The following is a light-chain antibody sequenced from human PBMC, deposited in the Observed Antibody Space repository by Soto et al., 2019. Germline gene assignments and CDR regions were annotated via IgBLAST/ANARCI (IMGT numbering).Light chain of an antibody. J-gene: IGLJ1*01. CDR3: QSYDSSLSGSYV. V-gene: IGLV1-40*01. CDR1: SSNIGAGYD. Sequence: QLVLTQPPSVSGAPGQRVTISCTGSSSNIGAGYDVHWYQQLPGTAPKLLIYGNINRPSGVPDRFSGSKSGSSASLAITGLQAEDEADYYCQSYDSSLSGSYVFGTGTKLTVL. CDR2: GNI.